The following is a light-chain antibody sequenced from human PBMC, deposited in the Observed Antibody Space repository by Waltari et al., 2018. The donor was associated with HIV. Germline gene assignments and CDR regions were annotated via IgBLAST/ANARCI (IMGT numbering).Light chain of an antibody. Sequence: EIVLTQSPGTLSLSPGERATLSCRASQSVSSIYLAWYQHKPGQAPSLLIYGASSRATGIPDRFSGSGSGTDFTLTISRLEPEDFAVYYCQQYGSSPPITFGQGTRLEIK. CDR1: QSVSSIY. J-gene: IGKJ5*01. V-gene: IGKV3-20*01. CDR3: QQYGSSPPIT. CDR2: GAS.